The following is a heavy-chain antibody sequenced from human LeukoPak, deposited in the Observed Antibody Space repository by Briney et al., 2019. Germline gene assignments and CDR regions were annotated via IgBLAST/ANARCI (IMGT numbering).Heavy chain of an antibody. J-gene: IGHJ4*02. V-gene: IGHV3-48*03. CDR2: ISSSGSTI. CDR3: ARFNSGSQTDYFDY. Sequence: PGGSLRLSCAASGFTFSSYEMNWVRQAPGKGLEWVSYISSSGSTIYYAGSVKGRFTISRDNARNSLYLQMNSLRAEDTAVYYCARFNSGSQTDYFDYWGQGTLVTVSS. CDR1: GFTFSSYE. D-gene: IGHD1-26*01.